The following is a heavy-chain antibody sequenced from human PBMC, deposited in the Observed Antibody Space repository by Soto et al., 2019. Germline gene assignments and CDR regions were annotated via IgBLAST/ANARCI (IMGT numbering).Heavy chain of an antibody. CDR2: IYPGDSDT. V-gene: IGHV5-51*01. D-gene: IGHD3-22*01. J-gene: IGHJ4*02. Sequence: GESLKISCKGSGYSFTSYWIGWVRQMPGKGLEWMGIIYPGDSDTRYSPSFQGQVTISADKSISTAYLQWSSLKASDTAMYYCAVTHYYDSSGYYPFDYWGQGTLVTVSS. CDR1: GYSFTSYW. CDR3: AVTHYYDSSGYYPFDY.